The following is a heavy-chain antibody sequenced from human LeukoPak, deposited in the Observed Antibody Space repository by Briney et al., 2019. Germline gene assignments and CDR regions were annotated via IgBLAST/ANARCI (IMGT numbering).Heavy chain of an antibody. CDR2: IRYDGSNK. CDR3: ARDDDIGDCYCSIDQ. D-gene: IGHD2-21*02. CDR1: GFTFSNYG. Sequence: LPGGSLRLSCAASGFTFSNYGMHWVRQAPGKGLEWVAFIRYDGSNKYYADSVKGRFTISRDNSKNTLYLQMNSLRAEDTAVYYCARDDDIGDCYCSIDQWGQGILVTVSS. V-gene: IGHV3-30*02. J-gene: IGHJ4*02.